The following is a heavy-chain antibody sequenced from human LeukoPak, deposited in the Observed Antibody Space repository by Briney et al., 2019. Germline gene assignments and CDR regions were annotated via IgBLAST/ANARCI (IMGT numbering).Heavy chain of an antibody. J-gene: IGHJ4*02. D-gene: IGHD1-26*01. CDR2: IYHSGST. Sequence: SETLSLTCTVSVGSVNTFYWNWIRQPPGKGLEWIGSIYHSGSTYYNPSLKSRVTISVDTSKNQFSLKLSSVTAADTAVYYCARDYDGGSYTFDYWGQGTLVTVSS. CDR1: VGSVNTFY. CDR3: ARDYDGGSYTFDY. V-gene: IGHV4-38-2*02.